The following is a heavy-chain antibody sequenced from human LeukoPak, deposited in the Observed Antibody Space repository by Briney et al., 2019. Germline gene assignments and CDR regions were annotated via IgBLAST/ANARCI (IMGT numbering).Heavy chain of an antibody. CDR2: IYYSGST. V-gene: IGHV4-59*02. J-gene: IGHJ4*02. CDR1: GGSVSSYY. CDR3: ARGPDYGDMGFDY. D-gene: IGHD4-17*01. Sequence: TSETLSLTCTVSGGSVSSYYWSWIRQPPGKGLEWIGYIYYSGSTNYNPSLESRVTISVDTSKNQFSLKLSSVTAADTAVYYCARGPDYGDMGFDYWGQGTLVTVSS.